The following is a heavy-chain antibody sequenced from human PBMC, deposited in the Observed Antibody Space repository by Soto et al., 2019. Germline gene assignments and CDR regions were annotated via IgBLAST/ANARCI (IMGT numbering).Heavy chain of an antibody. V-gene: IGHV4-59*08. CDR2: TNYTRSP. Sequence: PSETLSLTCNVSGGSISSHYWSWIRQPPGKGLERFGDTNYTRSPNYNPSLKNPISLSVDTSTNQFALRLRSVTAVDTAVYYCARRDNFFFYMDIGGKGTTLTVFS. J-gene: IGHJ6*03. CDR3: ARRDNFFFYMDI. CDR1: GGSISSHY.